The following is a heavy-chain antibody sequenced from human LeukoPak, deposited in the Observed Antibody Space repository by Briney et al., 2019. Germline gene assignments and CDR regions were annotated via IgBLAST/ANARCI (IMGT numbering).Heavy chain of an antibody. CDR3: ARTRGYYDSSGYYRNDAFDI. D-gene: IGHD3-22*01. V-gene: IGHV4-30-4*01. Sequence: PSETLSLTCTVSGGSISSGDYYWSWIRQPPGKGLEWIGYIYYSGSTYYNPSLKSRVTISVDTSKNQFSLKLSSVTAADTAVYYCARTRGYYDSSGYYRNDAFDIWGQGTMVTVSS. CDR1: GGSISSGDYY. J-gene: IGHJ3*02. CDR2: IYYSGST.